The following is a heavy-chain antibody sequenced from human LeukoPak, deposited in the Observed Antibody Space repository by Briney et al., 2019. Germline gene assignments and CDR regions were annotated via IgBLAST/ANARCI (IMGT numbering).Heavy chain of an antibody. CDR2: ISSSSSTI. V-gene: IGHV3-48*01. CDR1: GFTFSSYS. D-gene: IGHD3-9*01. CDR3: ARVLRYFDWLEGYYMDV. J-gene: IGHJ6*03. Sequence: GGSLRLSXAASGFTFSSYSMNWVCQAPGKGLEWVSYISSSSSTIYYADSVKGRFTISRDNAKNSLYLQMNSLRAEDTAVYYCARVLRYFDWLEGYYMDVWGKGTTVTVSS.